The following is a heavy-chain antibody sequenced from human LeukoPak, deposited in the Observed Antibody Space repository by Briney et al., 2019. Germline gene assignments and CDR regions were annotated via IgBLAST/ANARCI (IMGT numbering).Heavy chain of an antibody. CDR1: GFDFSTYE. J-gene: IGHJ6*04. CDR3: AELGITMIGGV. V-gene: IGHV3-48*03. CDR2: FSFTGRSI. Sequence: GGSLRLSCVASGFDFSTYEMNWVRQAPGKGLEWIAHFSFTGRSINYVASVKGRFTISRDNAKNSLYLQMNSLRAEDTAVYYCAELGITMIGGVWGKGTTVTISS. D-gene: IGHD3-10*02.